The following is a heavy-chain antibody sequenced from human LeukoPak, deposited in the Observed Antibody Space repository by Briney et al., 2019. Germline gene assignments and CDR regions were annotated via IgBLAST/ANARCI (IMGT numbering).Heavy chain of an antibody. CDR3: ARAKGVSGSGWYRHYYYGMDV. Sequence: ASVKVSCKASGYTFTSYDINWVRQATGQGLEWMGWMNPNSGNTGYAQKFQGRVTMTRNTSISTAYMELSSLRSEDTAVYYCARAKGVSGSGWYRHYYYGMDVWGQGTTVTVSS. V-gene: IGHV1-8*01. CDR1: GYTFTSYD. J-gene: IGHJ6*02. CDR2: MNPNSGNT. D-gene: IGHD6-19*01.